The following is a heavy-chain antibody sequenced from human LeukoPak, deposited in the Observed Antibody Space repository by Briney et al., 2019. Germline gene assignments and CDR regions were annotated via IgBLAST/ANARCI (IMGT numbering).Heavy chain of an antibody. V-gene: IGHV3-33*01. CDR3: ARAHSFYDSSGTLDY. D-gene: IGHD3-22*01. CDR2: IWYDGSNK. Sequence: PGGSLRLSCAASGFTFSSYGMHWVRQAPGKGLEWVAVIWYDGSNKYYADSVKGRFTISRDNSKNTLYLQMNSLRAEDTAVYYCARAHSFYDSSGTLDYWGQGTLVTVSS. CDR1: GFTFSSYG. J-gene: IGHJ4*02.